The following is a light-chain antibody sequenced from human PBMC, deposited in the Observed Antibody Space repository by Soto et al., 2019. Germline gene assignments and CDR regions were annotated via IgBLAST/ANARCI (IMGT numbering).Light chain of an antibody. CDR2: QDG. CDR3: QAWDSSTVV. V-gene: IGLV3-1*01. Sequence: SYELTQAPSVSVSPGQTASITCSGNKLGDKYVCWYQQRPGQSPVLVIYQDGKRPSGIPARFSGSNSGNTATLTISGTQAMDEADYYCQAWDSSTVVFGGGTKLTVL. CDR1: KLGDKY. J-gene: IGLJ2*01.